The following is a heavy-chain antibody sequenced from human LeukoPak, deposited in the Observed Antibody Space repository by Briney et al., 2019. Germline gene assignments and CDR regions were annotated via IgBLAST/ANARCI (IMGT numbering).Heavy chain of an antibody. CDR2: IYYTGST. Sequence: SETLSLTCTVSGGSINNYYWTGIRQPPGKGLEWIGYIYYTGSTIYNPSLSSRVTISVDTSKSQFSLKLSSVTAADTAMYYCARSENNWIDYYDSWGQGTQVTVSS. J-gene: IGHJ4*02. V-gene: IGHV4-59*01. CDR3: ARSENNWIDYYDS. D-gene: IGHD1-20*01. CDR1: GGSINNYY.